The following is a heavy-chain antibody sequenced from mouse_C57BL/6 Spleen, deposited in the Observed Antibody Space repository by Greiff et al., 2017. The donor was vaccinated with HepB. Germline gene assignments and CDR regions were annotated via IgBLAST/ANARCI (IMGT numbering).Heavy chain of an antibody. CDR1: GFTFSDYG. J-gene: IGHJ4*01. Sequence: EVKLMESGGGLVKPGGSLKLSCAASGFTFSDYGMHWVRQAPEKGLEWVAYISSGSSTIYYADTVKGRFTISRDNAKNTLFLQMTSLRSEDTAMYYCARGYLLSMDYWGQGTSVTVSS. CDR2: ISSGSSTI. V-gene: IGHV5-17*01. D-gene: IGHD5-5*01. CDR3: ARGYLLSMDY.